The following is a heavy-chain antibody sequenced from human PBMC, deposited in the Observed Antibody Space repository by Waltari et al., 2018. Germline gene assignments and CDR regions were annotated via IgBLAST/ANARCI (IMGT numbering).Heavy chain of an antibody. CDR3: AHGDRTSCPFDY. V-gene: IGHV2-5*01. Sequence: QITLKESGPTLVKPTQTLTLTCTFSGFSLSTSGVGVGWIRQPPGKALEWLALIYWNDDKRYSPSLKSRLTITKDTSKNQVVLTMTNMDPVDTATYYSAHGDRTSCPFDYWGQGTLVTVSS. CDR2: IYWNDDK. CDR1: GFSLSTSGVG. J-gene: IGHJ4*02. D-gene: IGHD2-2*01.